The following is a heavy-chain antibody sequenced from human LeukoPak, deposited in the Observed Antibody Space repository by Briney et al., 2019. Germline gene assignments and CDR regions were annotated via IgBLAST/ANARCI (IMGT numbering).Heavy chain of an antibody. Sequence: SETLSLTCTVSGGSISSYYWNWVRQPAGTGLEWIGRICASGSTDYNPSLKSRVTISVDTSKNQFSLKLSSVTAADTAVYYCVSGTTVTNFAYWGQGTLVTVSS. CDR3: VSGTTVTNFAY. J-gene: IGHJ4*02. V-gene: IGHV4-4*07. CDR1: GGSISSYY. CDR2: ICASGST. D-gene: IGHD4-17*01.